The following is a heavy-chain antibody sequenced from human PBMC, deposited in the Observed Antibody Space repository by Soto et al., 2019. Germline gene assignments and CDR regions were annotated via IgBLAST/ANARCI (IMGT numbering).Heavy chain of an antibody. CDR2: IIPSYDRT. Sequence: QVLLLQSGSEVKKAGSSVKVSCKASGDAFKSYAIHWVRXAPGQGLEYMGRIIPSYDRTKYAQKFQGRLTLTADMYTSTVYMELSSLRSEDTAVYYCARDPTNDYGDDTFDYWGQGTKVIVSS. D-gene: IGHD4-17*01. V-gene: IGHV1-69*06. J-gene: IGHJ4*02. CDR1: GDAFKSYA. CDR3: ARDPTNDYGDDTFDY.